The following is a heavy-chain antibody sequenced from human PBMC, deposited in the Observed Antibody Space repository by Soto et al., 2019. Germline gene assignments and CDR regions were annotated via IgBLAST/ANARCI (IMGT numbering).Heavy chain of an antibody. D-gene: IGHD3-10*01. CDR3: ARNRGWFAYEY. CDR2: IKEDGSEK. CDR1: GFSISSKY. V-gene: IGHV3-7*01. Sequence: GGSLRLSCAASGFSISSKYMSWVRQAPGKGLEWVGNIKEDGSEKYYGDSVKGRFTISRDNGDNLLYLQMNSLTAEDTAVQYCARNRGWFAYEYCGQGTLVTVSS. J-gene: IGHJ1*01.